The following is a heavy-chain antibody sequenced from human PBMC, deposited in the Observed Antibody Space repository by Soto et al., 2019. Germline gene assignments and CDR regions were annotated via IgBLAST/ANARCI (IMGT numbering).Heavy chain of an antibody. CDR1: GFTFSSYW. D-gene: IGHD3-3*01. CDR3: ARDFYNWYYDFWSGYSTNDAFDI. J-gene: IGHJ3*02. V-gene: IGHV3-7*01. CDR2: IKQDGSEK. Sequence: GGSLRLSCAASGFTFSSYWMSWVRQAPGKGLEWVANIKQDGSEKYYVDSVKGRFTISRDNAKNSLYLQMNSLRAEDTAVYYCARDFYNWYYDFWSGYSTNDAFDIWGQGTMVTVSS.